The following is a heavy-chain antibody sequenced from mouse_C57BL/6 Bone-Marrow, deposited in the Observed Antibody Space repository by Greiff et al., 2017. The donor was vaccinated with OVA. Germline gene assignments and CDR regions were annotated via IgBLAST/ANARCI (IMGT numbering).Heavy chain of an antibody. D-gene: IGHD3-3*01. Sequence: EVHLVESGPGLVKPSQSLSLSCSVTGYSITSGYYWNWIRQFPGNKLEWMGYISYDGSNNYNPSLKNRISITRDTSKNQFFLKLNSVTTEDTATYYCAGVAGTPYFDYWGQGTTLTVSS. CDR2: ISYDGSN. J-gene: IGHJ2*01. CDR1: GYSITSGYY. V-gene: IGHV3-6*01. CDR3: AGVAGTPYFDY.